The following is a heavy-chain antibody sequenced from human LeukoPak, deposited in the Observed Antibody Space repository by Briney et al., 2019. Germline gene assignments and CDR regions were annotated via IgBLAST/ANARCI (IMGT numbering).Heavy chain of an antibody. CDR1: GYTFTSYD. Sequence: GASVKVSCKASGYTFTSYDINWVRQATGQGLEWMGWMNPNSGNTGYAQKFQGRVTITRNTSISTAYMELSSLRSEDTAVYYCARAGAARQWLVVTRYYYYYMDVWGKGTTVTVSS. V-gene: IGHV1-8*03. J-gene: IGHJ6*03. D-gene: IGHD6-19*01. CDR2: MNPNSGNT. CDR3: ARAGAARQWLVVTRYYYYYMDV.